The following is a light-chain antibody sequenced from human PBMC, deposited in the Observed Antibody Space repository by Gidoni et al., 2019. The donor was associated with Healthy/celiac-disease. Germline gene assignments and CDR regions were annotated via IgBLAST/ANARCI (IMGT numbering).Light chain of an antibody. CDR1: QSVSSSY. CDR3: QQYGSSRT. Sequence: EIVWTQSPGTLSVSPGERATLSCRASQSVSSSYLAWYQQKPGKAPRLLIYGASSRATGIPDWFSGGASGTDFTLTISRLEPEDFAVYYCQQYGSSRTFGQGTKVEIK. CDR2: GAS. V-gene: IGKV3-20*01. J-gene: IGKJ1*01.